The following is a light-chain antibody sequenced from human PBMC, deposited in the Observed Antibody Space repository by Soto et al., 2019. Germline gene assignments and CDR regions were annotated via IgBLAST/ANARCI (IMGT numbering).Light chain of an antibody. CDR1: SSDVGGYDY. V-gene: IGLV2-14*01. CDR2: DVS. J-gene: IGLJ3*02. Sequence: QSALTQPASVSGSPGQSITISCTGTSSDVGGYDYVSWYQQHPGKAPKLIIYDVSIRPSGVSYRFSGSKSGNTASLSISGLQADDEADYHCTSYTSSTIVVFGGGTKLTVL. CDR3: TSYTSSTIVV.